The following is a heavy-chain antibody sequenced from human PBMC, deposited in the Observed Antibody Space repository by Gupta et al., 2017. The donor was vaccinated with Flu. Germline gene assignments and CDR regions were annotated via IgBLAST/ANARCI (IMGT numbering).Heavy chain of an antibody. Sequence: QVQLQQWGAGLLKPSETLSLTCAVYGGSFSGYYWSWIRQPPGKGLEWIGEINHSGSTNYNPSLKSRVTISVDTSKNQFSLKLSSVTAADTAVYYCARLTYDSSGPHFDYWGQGTLVTVSS. D-gene: IGHD3-22*01. CDR1: GGSFSGYY. V-gene: IGHV4-34*01. CDR3: ARLTYDSSGPHFDY. CDR2: INHSGST. J-gene: IGHJ4*02.